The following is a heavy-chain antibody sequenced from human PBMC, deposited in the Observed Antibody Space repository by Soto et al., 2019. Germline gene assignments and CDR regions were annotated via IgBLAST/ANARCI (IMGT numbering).Heavy chain of an antibody. Sequence: QVQLQESGPGLVKPSGTLSLTCAVSGGSISSSNWWSWVRQPPGKGLEWIGEIYHSGNTNYNPSLKSRVTMSVDKSKNQFSLKLSSVTAADTAVYYCARAGRGYCSGGSCYSGLHGMDVWGQGTTVTVSS. V-gene: IGHV4-4*02. D-gene: IGHD2-15*01. CDR2: IYHSGNT. CDR3: ARAGRGYCSGGSCYSGLHGMDV. CDR1: GGSISSSNW. J-gene: IGHJ6*02.